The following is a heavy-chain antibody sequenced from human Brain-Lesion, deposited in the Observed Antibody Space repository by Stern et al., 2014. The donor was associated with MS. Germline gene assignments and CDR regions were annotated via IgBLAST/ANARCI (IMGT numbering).Heavy chain of an antibody. J-gene: IGHJ6*02. CDR1: GGSISSGGYY. Sequence: VQLVESGPGLVKPSQTLSLSCTVSGGSISSGGYYWSWIRQPAGKGLEWIGRIFNSGSTSYNPSLKGRVPISIDTSKTQFSLRLNSMTAADTAVYYCARGRVVPGFQYYATDVWGQGTTVIVSS. CDR2: IFNSGST. V-gene: IGHV4-61*02. CDR3: ARGRVVPGFQYYATDV. D-gene: IGHD2-2*01.